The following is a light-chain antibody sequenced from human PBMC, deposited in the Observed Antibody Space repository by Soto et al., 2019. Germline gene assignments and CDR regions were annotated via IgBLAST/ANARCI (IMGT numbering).Light chain of an antibody. Sequence: QPVLTQSPSASASLGASVKLTCTLSSGHSSYAIAWHQQQPEKGPRYLMKLNSDGSHNKGDGIPDRFSGSSSGAERYLTISSLQSEDEADYYCQTWNTGTHVVFGGGPKLTVL. V-gene: IGLV4-69*01. CDR2: LNSDGSH. CDR3: QTWNTGTHVV. J-gene: IGLJ2*01. CDR1: SGHSSYA.